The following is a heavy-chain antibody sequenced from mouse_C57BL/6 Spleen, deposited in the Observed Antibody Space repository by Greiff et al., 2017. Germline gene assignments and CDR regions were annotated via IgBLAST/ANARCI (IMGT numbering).Heavy chain of an antibody. CDR1: GYTFTSYW. CDR2: IHPSDSDT. J-gene: IGHJ3*01. D-gene: IGHD2-2*01. V-gene: IGHV1-74*01. Sequence: QVQLQQPGAELVKPGASVKVSCKASGYTFTSYWMHWVKQRPGQGLEWIGRIHPSDSDTNYNQKFKGKATLTVDKSSSTAYMQLSSLTSEGSAVYYCAIERAMVTTTGFAYWGQGTLVTVSA. CDR3: AIERAMVTTTGFAY.